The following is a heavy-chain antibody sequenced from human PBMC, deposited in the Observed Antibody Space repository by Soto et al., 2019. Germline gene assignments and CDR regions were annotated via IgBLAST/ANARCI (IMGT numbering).Heavy chain of an antibody. CDR3: ARGVYGPIWFDP. J-gene: IGHJ5*02. CDR1: GSTFTTFG. CDR2: ISAYNGNT. D-gene: IGHD4-17*01. V-gene: IGHV1-18*01. Sequence: QVQLVQSGAEVRNPGPPVKASCRVPGSTFTTFGLSWGRQALGQGLEWRGWISAYNGNTNYAQKLQGRVTMTTDTSTSTAYMELRSLRSDDTAVYYCARGVYGPIWFDPWGQGTLVTVSS.